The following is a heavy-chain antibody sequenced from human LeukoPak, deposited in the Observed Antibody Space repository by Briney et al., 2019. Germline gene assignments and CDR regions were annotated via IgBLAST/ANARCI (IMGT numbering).Heavy chain of an antibody. J-gene: IGHJ4*02. Sequence: GGSLRLSCAASGFTFSSYSMNWVRQAPGKGLEWVSSISSSSSYIYYTDSVKGRFTISRDNAKNSLYLQMNSLRAEDTAVYYCASNNYYDSSGYLDYWGQGTLVTVSS. CDR1: GFTFSSYS. V-gene: IGHV3-21*01. CDR2: ISSSSSYI. CDR3: ASNNYYDSSGYLDY. D-gene: IGHD3-22*01.